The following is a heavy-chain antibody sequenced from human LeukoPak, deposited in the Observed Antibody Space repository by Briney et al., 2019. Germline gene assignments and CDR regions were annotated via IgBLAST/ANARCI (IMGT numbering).Heavy chain of an antibody. CDR3: AKHHCSSTTCYTYYFEY. V-gene: IGHV5-51*01. CDR2: IYPGDSDT. D-gene: IGHD2-2*01. CDR1: GYSFTSSW. Sequence: RGESLRISCKGSGYSFTSSWIGWVRQMPGKGLEWMGIIYPGDSDTRYNPPFQGQVTISADKSISTTYLQWSSLKASDTAIYYCAKHHCSSTTCYTYYFEYWGQGTRVTVSS. J-gene: IGHJ4*02.